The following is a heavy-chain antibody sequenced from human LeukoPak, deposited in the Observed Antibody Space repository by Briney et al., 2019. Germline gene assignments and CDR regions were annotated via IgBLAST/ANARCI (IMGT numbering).Heavy chain of an antibody. CDR1: GGTFSSYA. CDR3: ARELRYGDYYFDH. D-gene: IGHD4-17*01. Sequence: GASVKVSCKASGGTFSSYAISWVRQAPGQGLEWMGGIIPIFGTANYAQKFQGRVTITADKSTSTAYMELSSLRAEDTAVYFCARELRYGDYYFDHWGQGTLVTVSS. CDR2: IIPIFGTA. V-gene: IGHV1-69*06. J-gene: IGHJ4*02.